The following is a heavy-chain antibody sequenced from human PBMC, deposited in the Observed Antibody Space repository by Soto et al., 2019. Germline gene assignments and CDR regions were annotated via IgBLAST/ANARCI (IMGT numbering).Heavy chain of an antibody. V-gene: IGHV1-2*07. CDR2: INANSGAT. CDR1: GYTFTAYY. D-gene: IGHD1-26*01. CDR3: AEGSAADSGSSNPLPNDY. J-gene: IGHJ4*02. Sequence: GASVKVSCKTSGYTFTAYYIHWVRQAPGQGLEWMGWINANSGATEYAHNFQDRVTLTRDTSLSTAYMELSSLSSDDTAMYYCAEGSAADSGSSNPLPNDYWGQGTLVTVSS.